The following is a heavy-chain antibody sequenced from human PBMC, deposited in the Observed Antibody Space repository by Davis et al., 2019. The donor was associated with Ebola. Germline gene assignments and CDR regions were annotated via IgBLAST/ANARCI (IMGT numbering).Heavy chain of an antibody. Sequence: GGSLRLSCAASGFTFSSYSMNWVRQAPGKGLEWVSYISSSSSTIYYADSVKGRFTISRDNAKNSLYLQMNSLRDEDTAVYYCARRGYNWNDGYYYYGMDVWGQGTTVTVSS. CDR1: GFTFSSYS. D-gene: IGHD1-20*01. J-gene: IGHJ6*02. CDR2: ISSSSSTI. V-gene: IGHV3-48*02. CDR3: ARRGYNWNDGYYYYGMDV.